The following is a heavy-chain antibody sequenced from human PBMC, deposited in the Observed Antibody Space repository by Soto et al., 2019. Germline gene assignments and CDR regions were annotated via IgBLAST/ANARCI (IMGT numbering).Heavy chain of an antibody. Sequence: PGGSLRLSCAASGINFNDYWMSWVRQAPGKGLEWVANIKEDGSSKYYVDSVKGRFTISRDNAKNSLYLQMNSLRVEDTAVYYCARVSGENDFWSGYYGNYYDMDVWGQGTTVTVSS. CDR1: GINFNDYW. J-gene: IGHJ6*02. CDR3: ARVSGENDFWSGYYGNYYDMDV. V-gene: IGHV3-7*01. CDR2: IKEDGSSK. D-gene: IGHD3-3*01.